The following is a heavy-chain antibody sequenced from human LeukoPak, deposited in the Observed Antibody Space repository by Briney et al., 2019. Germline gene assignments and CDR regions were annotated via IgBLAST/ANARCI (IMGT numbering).Heavy chain of an antibody. J-gene: IGHJ4*02. CDR3: ARGRKTFSINYYDSSGYRFGFDY. Sequence: SETLSLTCAVYGGSFSGYYWSWIRQPPGKGLEWIGEISHSGSTNYNPSLKSRVTISVDTSKNQFSLKLSSVTAADTAVYYCARGRKTFSINYYDSSGYRFGFDYWGQGTLVTVSS. D-gene: IGHD3-22*01. CDR2: ISHSGST. V-gene: IGHV4-34*01. CDR1: GGSFSGYY.